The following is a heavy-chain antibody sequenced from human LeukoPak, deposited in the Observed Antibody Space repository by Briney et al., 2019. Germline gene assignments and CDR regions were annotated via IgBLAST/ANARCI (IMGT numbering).Heavy chain of an antibody. CDR2: ISHSGGNT. Sequence: PGGPLRLSCAASGFTFSNYAMSWVRKAPGKGLEWVSAISHSGGNTYYADSVKGRFTISRDNSKNTLYLQMSSLRVEDTALYYCVKDPYYYDSSGYSRPFDYWGQGTLVTVSS. V-gene: IGHV3-23*01. CDR1: GFTFSNYA. J-gene: IGHJ4*02. D-gene: IGHD3-22*01. CDR3: VKDPYYYDSSGYSRPFDY.